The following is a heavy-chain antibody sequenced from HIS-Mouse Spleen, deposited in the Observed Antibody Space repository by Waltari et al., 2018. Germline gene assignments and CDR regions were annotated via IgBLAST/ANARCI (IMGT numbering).Heavy chain of an antibody. J-gene: IGHJ3*02. CDR3: ARDQARGAFDI. CDR1: GFTFSSYA. Sequence: QVQLVESGGGVVQPGRSLRLSCAASGFTFSSYAMHWVRQAPGKGLEWVAVISYDGSNKYYAESVKGRFTISRDNSKNTLYLQMNSLRAEDTAVYYCARDQARGAFDIWGQGTMVTVSS. CDR2: ISYDGSNK. D-gene: IGHD3-10*01. V-gene: IGHV3-30-3*01.